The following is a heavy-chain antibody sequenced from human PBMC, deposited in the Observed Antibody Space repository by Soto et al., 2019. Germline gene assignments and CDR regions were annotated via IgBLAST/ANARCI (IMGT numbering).Heavy chain of an antibody. D-gene: IGHD3-10*01. CDR1: GFTFSSYG. J-gene: IGHJ4*02. Sequence: QVQLVESGGGVVQPGRSLRLSCAASGFTFSSYGMHWVRQAPGKGLEWVAVISYDGSNKYYADSVKGRFTISRDNSKNTLYLQMNSLRDEDTGVYCCARNGPGGYYGSGSYAFDYWGQGTLVTVSS. V-gene: IGHV3-30*03. CDR2: ISYDGSNK. CDR3: ARNGPGGYYGSGSYAFDY.